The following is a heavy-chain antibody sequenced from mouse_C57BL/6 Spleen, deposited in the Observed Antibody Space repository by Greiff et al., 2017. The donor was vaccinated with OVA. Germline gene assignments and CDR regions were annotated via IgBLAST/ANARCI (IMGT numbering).Heavy chain of an antibody. CDR1: GFSLTSYG. CDR3: ARSLVTTDYYYAMDY. Sequence: QVQLQQSGPGLVQPSQSLSITCTASGFSLTSYGVHWVRQSPGKGLEWLGVIWSGGSTDYNAAFISRLSISKDNSKSQVFFKMNSLQAEDTAIYYCARSLVTTDYYYAMDYWGQGTSVTVSS. D-gene: IGHD2-2*01. J-gene: IGHJ4*01. V-gene: IGHV2-2*01. CDR2: IWSGGST.